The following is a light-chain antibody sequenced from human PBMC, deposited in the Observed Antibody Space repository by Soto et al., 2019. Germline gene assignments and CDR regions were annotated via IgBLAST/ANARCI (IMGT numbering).Light chain of an antibody. CDR1: QDIAGY. CDR3: LRAYILPIT. CDR2: GAS. Sequence: VTITCRASQDIAGYLAWYQHKPGRTPELLIHGASRLQSGVPARFSGSGSGTDFTLSTITLHPQDFATYYCLRAYILPITLGQGTRLEIK. J-gene: IGKJ5*01. V-gene: IGKV1D-12*01.